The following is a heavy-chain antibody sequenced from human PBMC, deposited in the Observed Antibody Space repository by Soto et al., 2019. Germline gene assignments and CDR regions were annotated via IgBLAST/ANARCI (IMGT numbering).Heavy chain of an antibody. CDR1: GFTFSNAW. V-gene: IGHV3-15*01. CDR2: IKSKTDGGTP. J-gene: IGHJ4*01. D-gene: IGHD3-22*01. CDR3: TTDSYLTLKLVRFDN. Sequence: GGSLRLSCAASGFTFSNAWMSWVRQAPGKGLEWVGHIKSKTDGGTPDFAARVRGRYAISRDASISMVYQQINRLKTVHTAVYYCTTDSYLTLKLVRFDNGGLEALVTVSP.